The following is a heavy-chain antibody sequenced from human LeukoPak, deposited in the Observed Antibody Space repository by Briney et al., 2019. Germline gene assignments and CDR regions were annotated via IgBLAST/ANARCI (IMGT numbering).Heavy chain of an antibody. D-gene: IGHD3-16*01. J-gene: IGHJ3*02. CDR2: ISGSAGTI. Sequence: GGSLGLSCAASGFTFSSYEMNWVRQAPGKGLEWVSYISGSAGTIYYADFVKGRCTISRDNAKNSLYLQMKSLTAEDTAVYYCVREKLGAFDIWGQGTMVTVSS. CDR3: VREKLGAFDI. CDR1: GFTFSSYE. V-gene: IGHV3-48*03.